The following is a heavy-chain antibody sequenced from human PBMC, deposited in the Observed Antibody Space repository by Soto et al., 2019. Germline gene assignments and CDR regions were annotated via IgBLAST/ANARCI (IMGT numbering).Heavy chain of an antibody. D-gene: IGHD5-18*01. V-gene: IGHV1-69*12. CDR1: GGTFSSYA. CDR3: ARGPIQLWSHGYFDL. J-gene: IGHJ2*01. CDR2: IIPIFGTA. Sequence: QVQLVQSGAEVKKPGSSVKVSCKASGGTFSSYAISWVRQGPGQGLEWMGGIIPIFGTANYAQKYQVRVTITAYESTSTAYMELSTLRSEDADVYYCARGPIQLWSHGYFDLWGRGTLVTVSS.